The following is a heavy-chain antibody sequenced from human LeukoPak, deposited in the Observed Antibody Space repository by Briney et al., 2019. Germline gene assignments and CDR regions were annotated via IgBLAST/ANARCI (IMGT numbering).Heavy chain of an antibody. V-gene: IGHV3-7*03. Sequence: GGSLRLSCVASGFTFSHYWMTWVRQVPGKGLEWVGNIKQDDSEKYYVDSVKGRFTISRDNAKNTLYLQMNSLRAEDTAVYYCARGLITTPHWFDSWGQGTLVTVSS. D-gene: IGHD3-3*01. CDR1: GFTFSHYW. CDR3: ARGLITTPHWFDS. J-gene: IGHJ5*01. CDR2: IKQDDSEK.